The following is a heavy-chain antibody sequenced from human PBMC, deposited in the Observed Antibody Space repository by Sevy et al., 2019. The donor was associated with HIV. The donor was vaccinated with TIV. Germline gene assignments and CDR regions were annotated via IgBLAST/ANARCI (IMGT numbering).Heavy chain of an antibody. J-gene: IGHJ6*02. Sequence: SETLSLTCTVSGGSVRSGAYYWSWIRQPPGKGLEWIGYIYYTGDTNYNPSLKSRVTISLDTSKNQFSLKLSSVTAADTAVYYCATGGCSNGICYRSYYYHAMDVWGQGTTVTVSS. D-gene: IGHD2-8*01. CDR1: GGSVRSGAYY. CDR3: ATGGCSNGICYRSYYYHAMDV. V-gene: IGHV4-61*08. CDR2: IYYTGDT.